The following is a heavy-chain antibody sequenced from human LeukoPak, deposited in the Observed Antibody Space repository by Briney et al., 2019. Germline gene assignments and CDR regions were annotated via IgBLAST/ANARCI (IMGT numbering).Heavy chain of an antibody. J-gene: IGHJ4*02. CDR1: GFTFSRYW. CDR3: ASDFTGSDDY. V-gene: IGHV3-74*01. D-gene: IGHD2-15*01. Sequence: GGSLRLSCAASGFTFSRYWMHWVRQAPGKGLVWVSRINTDGSRTDYADSVKGRFTNSRDNAKNTLYLQMNSLGAEDTAVYSCASDFTGSDDYWGQGTLVTVSS. CDR2: INTDGSRT.